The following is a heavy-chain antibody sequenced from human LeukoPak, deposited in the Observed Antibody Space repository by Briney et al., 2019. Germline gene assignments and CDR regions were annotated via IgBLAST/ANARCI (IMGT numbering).Heavy chain of an antibody. CDR2: IYYSGST. V-gene: IGHV4-39*07. J-gene: IGHJ4*02. CDR1: GDSISSGAYY. Sequence: SETLSLTCTVSGDSISSGAYYWGWIRQPPGKGLEWIGSIYYSGSTYDNPTLKSRVSISVDTSRNQFSLKLSSVTAADTAVYYCARDVSPNGVVDYWGQGTLVTVSS. D-gene: IGHD2-8*01. CDR3: ARDVSPNGVVDY.